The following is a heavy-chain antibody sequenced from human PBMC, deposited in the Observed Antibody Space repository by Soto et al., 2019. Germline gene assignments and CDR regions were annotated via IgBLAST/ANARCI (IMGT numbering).Heavy chain of an antibody. J-gene: IGHJ3*02. CDR3: ARDLVYFISPRPPDASHI. CDR2: IYYSGST. D-gene: IGHD3-10*01. V-gene: IGHV4-31*03. Sequence: SETLSLTCTVSGGSISSGGYYWSWIRQHPGKGLEWIGYIYYSGSTYYNPSLKSRVTISVDTSKNQFSLKLSSVTAADTAVYYCARDLVYFISPRPPDASHIRCPGLMVT. CDR1: GGSISSGGYY.